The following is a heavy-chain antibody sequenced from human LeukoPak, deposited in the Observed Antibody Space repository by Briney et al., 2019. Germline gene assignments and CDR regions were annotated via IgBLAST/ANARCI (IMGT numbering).Heavy chain of an antibody. J-gene: IGHJ3*02. CDR2: INPTTGGT. Sequence: ASVTVSCTTSGYTFIDYYIHWIRQAPGQGLEWMGRINPTTGGTDFAQKFQGKVSMTRDTSTSTVYMELSSLRSEDTAVYYCAREVRIWGQGTMVTVSS. V-gene: IGHV1-2*06. CDR1: GYTFIDYY. CDR3: AREVRI.